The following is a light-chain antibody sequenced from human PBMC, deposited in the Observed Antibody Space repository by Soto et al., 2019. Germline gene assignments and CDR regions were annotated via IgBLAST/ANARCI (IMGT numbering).Light chain of an antibody. CDR1: QSVLYSSNNNNY. V-gene: IGKV4-1*01. Sequence: DIVMTQSPDSLAVSLGERATINCKSSQSVLYSSNNNNYVALYQQRPGQPPKLLIYWTSIRASGVHDRFSGSGSGTDFNLTISSLLAEDVAVYYCQKYDSPPLNFGGGAKVEIK. CDR2: WTS. J-gene: IGKJ4*01. CDR3: QKYDSPPLN.